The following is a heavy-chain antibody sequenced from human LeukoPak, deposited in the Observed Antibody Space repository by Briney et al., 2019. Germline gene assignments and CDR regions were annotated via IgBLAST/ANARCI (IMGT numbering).Heavy chain of an antibody. Sequence: PGGSLRLSCAASGFTFSSYSMNWVRQAPGKGLEWVSSISSSSYIYYADSVKGRFTISRDNAKNSLYLQMNSLRAEDTAVYYCAREYYYDSSGYQDDAFDIWGQGTMVTVSS. V-gene: IGHV3-21*01. D-gene: IGHD3-22*01. CDR3: AREYYYDSSGYQDDAFDI. CDR2: ISSSSYI. CDR1: GFTFSSYS. J-gene: IGHJ3*02.